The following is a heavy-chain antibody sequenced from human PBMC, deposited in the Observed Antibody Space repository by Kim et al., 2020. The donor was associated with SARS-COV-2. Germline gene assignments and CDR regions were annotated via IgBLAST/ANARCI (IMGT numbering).Heavy chain of an antibody. J-gene: IGHJ3*02. D-gene: IGHD6-19*01. CDR3: ARASQYSSGWPVGRVDAFDI. V-gene: IGHV4-61*01. CDR1: GGSVSSGSYY. CDR2: IYYSGST. Sequence: SETLSLTCTVSGGSVSSGSYYWSWIRQPPGKGLEWIGYIYYSGSTNYNPSLKSRVTISVDTSKNQFSLKLSSVTAADTAVYYCARASQYSSGWPVGRVDAFDIWGQGTMVTVSS.